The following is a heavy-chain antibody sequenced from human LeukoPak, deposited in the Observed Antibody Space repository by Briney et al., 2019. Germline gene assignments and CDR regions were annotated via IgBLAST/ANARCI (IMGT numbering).Heavy chain of an antibody. CDR1: GYTLTELS. V-gene: IGHV1-24*01. D-gene: IGHD3-22*01. Sequence: ASVKVSCKVSGYTLTELSMHWVRQAPGKGLEWMGGFDPGDGETIYAQKFQGRVTMTEDTSTDTAYMELSSLRSEDTAVYYCATFLISSGYYSFINSDAFDIWGQGTMVTVSS. CDR2: FDPGDGET. CDR3: ATFLISSGYYSFINSDAFDI. J-gene: IGHJ3*02.